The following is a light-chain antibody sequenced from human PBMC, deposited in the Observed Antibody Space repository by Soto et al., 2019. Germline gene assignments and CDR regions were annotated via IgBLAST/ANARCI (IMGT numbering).Light chain of an antibody. V-gene: IGKV2-28*01. CDR3: MQALRTQWT. CDR1: QSLLHNNGYNY. Sequence: DIVMTPSPLSLPVTPGEPASISCRSSQSLLHNNGYNYLDWYLQKPGQSPQLLIYLGSNRASGVPGRFSGSGSGTDFTLKISRVEAEDVGVYYCMQALRTQWTFGQGTKVDIK. CDR2: LGS. J-gene: IGKJ1*01.